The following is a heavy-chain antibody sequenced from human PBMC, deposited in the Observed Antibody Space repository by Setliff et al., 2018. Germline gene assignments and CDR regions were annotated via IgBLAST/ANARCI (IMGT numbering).Heavy chain of an antibody. CDR1: GYTFTSYG. D-gene: IGHD1-7*01. V-gene: IGHV1-69*05. J-gene: IGHJ3*02. Sequence: SVKVSCKASGYTFTSYGFSWVRQAPGQGLEWMGGIIPIFGTANYAQKFQGRVTITTDESTSTAYMELSSLRSEDTAVYYCARDLNSQDAFDIWGQGTMVTVSS. CDR3: ARDLNSQDAFDI. CDR2: IIPIFGTA.